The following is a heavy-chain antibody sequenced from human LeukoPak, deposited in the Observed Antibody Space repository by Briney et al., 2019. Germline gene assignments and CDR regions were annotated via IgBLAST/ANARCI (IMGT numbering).Heavy chain of an antibody. V-gene: IGHV4-39*01. CDR1: GGSITSHSW. CDR2: IYYSGST. D-gene: IGHD2-15*01. Sequence: NPSETLSLTCAVSGGSITSHSWWSWVRQPPGKGLEWIGFIYYSGSTYYNPSLKSRVTVSVDTSKNQFSLKLSSVTAADTAVYYCARSHCSRATCYPDYWGQGTLVTVSS. CDR3: ARSHCSRATCYPDY. J-gene: IGHJ4*02.